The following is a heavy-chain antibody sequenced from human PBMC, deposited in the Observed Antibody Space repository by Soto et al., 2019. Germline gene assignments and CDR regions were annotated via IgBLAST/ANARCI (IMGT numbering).Heavy chain of an antibody. J-gene: IGHJ4*02. Sequence: PGGSLRLSCEGSGFTFSDYYISWIRQPPGKGLEWISYSSNSGTFSRYADSVKGRFSISRDNTKNLLYLQMNSLRAEDTAVYYYASSGDNYNRLDYWGQGTPVTVSS. CDR3: ASSGDNYNRLDY. CDR1: GFTFSDYY. CDR2: SSNSGTFS. V-gene: IGHV3-11*06. D-gene: IGHD1-1*01.